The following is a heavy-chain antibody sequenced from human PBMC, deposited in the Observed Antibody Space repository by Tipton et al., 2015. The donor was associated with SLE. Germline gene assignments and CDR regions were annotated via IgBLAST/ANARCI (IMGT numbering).Heavy chain of an antibody. CDR1: GGSISSSSYY. D-gene: IGHD2-15*01. V-gene: IGHV4-31*03. J-gene: IGHJ4*02. CDR2: IYYTGST. CDR3: ARSHCSGGSCYGLDY. Sequence: TLSLTCTVSGGSISSSSYYWTWIRQYPGEGLEWIGYIYYTGSTYYNPSLRSRLTMSVDTSKNQFSLKLSSVTAADTAVYYCARSHCSGGSCYGLDYWGQGTLVTVSP.